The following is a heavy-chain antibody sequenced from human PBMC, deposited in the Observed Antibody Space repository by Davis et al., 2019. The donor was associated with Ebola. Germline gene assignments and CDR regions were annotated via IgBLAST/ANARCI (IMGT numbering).Heavy chain of an antibody. CDR2: ISAYNGNT. CDR3: ARDQLRDFYYYGSGSYTETDY. Sequence: ASVKVSCKASGYTFTSYGISWVRQAPGQGLEWMGWISAYNGNTNYAQKFQGRVTITADKSTSTAYMELSSLRSEDTAVYYCARDQLRDFYYYGSGSYTETDYWGQGTLVTVSS. V-gene: IGHV1-18*01. J-gene: IGHJ4*02. CDR1: GYTFTSYG. D-gene: IGHD3-10*01.